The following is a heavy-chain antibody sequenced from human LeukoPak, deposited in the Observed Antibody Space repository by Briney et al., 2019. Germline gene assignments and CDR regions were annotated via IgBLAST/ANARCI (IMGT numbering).Heavy chain of an antibody. CDR1: GYTFTSYY. CDR3: ARELVSVVVTPEGFDY. Sequence: GASVKVSCKASGYTFTSYYMHWVRQAPGQGLEWMGIINPSGGSTSYAQKFQGRVTMTRDTSTSTVYMELSSLRSEDTAVYYCARELVSVVVTPEGFDYWGQGILVTVSS. D-gene: IGHD3-22*01. V-gene: IGHV1-46*01. J-gene: IGHJ4*02. CDR2: INPSGGST.